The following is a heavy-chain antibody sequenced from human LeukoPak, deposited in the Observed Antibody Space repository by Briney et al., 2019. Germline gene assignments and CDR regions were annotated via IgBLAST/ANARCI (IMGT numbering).Heavy chain of an antibody. CDR3: ARAPDTLTGTGWFDP. V-gene: IGHV4-30-4*01. D-gene: IGHD3-9*01. CDR1: GGSISSGDYY. Sequence: PSQTLSLTCTVSGGSISSGDYYWSWIRQPPGKGLEWIGYIYYSGSTYYNPSLKSRVTISVDTSKNQFSLKLSSVTAADTAVYYCARAPDTLTGTGWFDPWGQGTLVTVSS. CDR2: IYYSGST. J-gene: IGHJ5*02.